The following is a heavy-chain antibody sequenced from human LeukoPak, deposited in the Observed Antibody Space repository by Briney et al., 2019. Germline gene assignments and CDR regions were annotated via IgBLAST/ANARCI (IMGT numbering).Heavy chain of an antibody. V-gene: IGHV4-59*01. CDR1: GGSISSYY. J-gene: IGHJ6*02. Sequence: SETLSLTCTVSGGSISSYYWRWIRQPPGKGLEWIGYIYYSGSTNYNPSLKSRVTISVDTSKNQFSLKLSSVTAADTAVYYCARSIDSSGYSYYYYYYYGMDVWGQGTTVTVSS. CDR2: IYYSGST. CDR3: ARSIDSSGYSYYYYYYYGMDV. D-gene: IGHD3-22*01.